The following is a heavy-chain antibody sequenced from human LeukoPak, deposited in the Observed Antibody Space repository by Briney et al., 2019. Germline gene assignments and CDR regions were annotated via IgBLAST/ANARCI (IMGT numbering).Heavy chain of an antibody. CDR1: GFTFTSYW. CDR2: INSDGTST. V-gene: IGHV3-74*01. J-gene: IGHJ5*02. CDR3: VKVGSDSGSYYDS. D-gene: IGHD3-10*01. Sequence: SGGSLRLSCAASGFTFTSYWMQWIRQAPGEGLLWVSRINSDGTSTSYADSVRGRFTMSRGNAKNTLYLQMNSLRAEDSAVYYCVKVGSDSGSYYDSWGQGTLVTVSS.